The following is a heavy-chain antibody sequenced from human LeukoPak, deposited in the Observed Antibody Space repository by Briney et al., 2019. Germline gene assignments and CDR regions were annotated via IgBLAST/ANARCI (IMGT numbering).Heavy chain of an antibody. J-gene: IGHJ5*02. Sequence: SETLSPTCAVYGGSFSGYYWSWIRQPPGKGMGWIGEINHSGSTNYNPSLKSRAAISVDTSKNQFSLKLSSVTAADTAVYDCASLPGEVCSSTSCYSWFDPWGQGTLVTVSS. D-gene: IGHD2-2*02. CDR3: ASLPGEVCSSTSCYSWFDP. CDR1: GGSFSGYY. V-gene: IGHV4-34*01. CDR2: INHSGST.